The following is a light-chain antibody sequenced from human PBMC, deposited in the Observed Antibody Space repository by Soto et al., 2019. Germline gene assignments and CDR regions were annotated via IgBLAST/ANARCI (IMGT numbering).Light chain of an antibody. CDR3: QQRSSWPPIT. J-gene: IGKJ5*01. CDR2: DAS. Sequence: EIVLTQSPATLSLSPGDRATLSCRAGQSFGRYLAWYQQKPGQAPRLVIYDASNRATGIPARFSGSGSGTDFTLTISSLEPEDAALYYCQQRSSWPPITFGQGTRLEIK. CDR1: QSFGRY. V-gene: IGKV3-11*01.